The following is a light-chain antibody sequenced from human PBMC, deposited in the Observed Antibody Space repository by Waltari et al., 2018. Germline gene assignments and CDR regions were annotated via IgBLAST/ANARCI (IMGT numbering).Light chain of an antibody. CDR1: SSDVGGYNY. CDR3: CSFTSRSTWV. V-gene: IGLV2-14*01. J-gene: IGLJ3*02. Sequence: QSALTQPASVSGSPGQSITISCTGTSSDVGGYNYVPWYQQPPGKVPKPLIFDVSNRPSGFSNRFSGSKSGNTASLTISGLQAEDESDYYCCSFTSRSTWVFGGGTKLTVL. CDR2: DVS.